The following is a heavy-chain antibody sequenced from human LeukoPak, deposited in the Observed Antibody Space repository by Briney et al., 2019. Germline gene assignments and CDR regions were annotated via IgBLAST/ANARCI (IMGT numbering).Heavy chain of an antibody. V-gene: IGHV1-2*02. CDR1: GYTFTDYY. J-gene: IGHJ4*02. D-gene: IGHD3-22*01. Sequence: ASVKVSCKASGYTFTDYYIHWVRQAPGQGLEWMGWINPNSGDTNYAQKFQGRVTMTRDTSISTAYMELSRLRSDDTAVYYCAISYDSSGYPSPFDYWGQGTLVTVSS. CDR3: AISYDSSGYPSPFDY. CDR2: INPNSGDT.